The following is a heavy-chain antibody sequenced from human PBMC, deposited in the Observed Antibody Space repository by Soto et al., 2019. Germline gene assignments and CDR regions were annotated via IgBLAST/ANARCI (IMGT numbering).Heavy chain of an antibody. Sequence: GGSLRLSCAASGFTFDDYAMHWVRQAPGKGLEWVSGISWNSGSIGYADSVKGRFTISRDNAKNSLYLQMNSLRAEDTALYYCAKGEATITGFYYFDYWGQGTLVTVSS. J-gene: IGHJ4*02. CDR2: ISWNSGSI. D-gene: IGHD5-12*01. CDR1: GFTFDDYA. CDR3: AKGEATITGFYYFDY. V-gene: IGHV3-9*01.